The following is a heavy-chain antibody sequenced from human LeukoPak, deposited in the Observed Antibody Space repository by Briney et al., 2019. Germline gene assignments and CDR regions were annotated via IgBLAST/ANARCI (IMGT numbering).Heavy chain of an antibody. J-gene: IGHJ4*02. Sequence: PGGSLRVSCAGSGFTFNNYAMNWVRQAPGKGLQWVAAVSGDGQRTFYADSVKGRFTIFSDNSMNTLSLQMNSLRADDTALYYCAKEQDNLLLLSHFDAWGQGILVTVSA. D-gene: IGHD1-14*01. CDR3: AKEQDNLLLLSHFDA. CDR1: GFTFNNYA. V-gene: IGHV3-23*01. CDR2: VSGDGQRT.